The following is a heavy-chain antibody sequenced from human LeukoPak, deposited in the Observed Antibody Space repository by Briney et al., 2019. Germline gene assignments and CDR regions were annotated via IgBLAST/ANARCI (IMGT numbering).Heavy chain of an antibody. J-gene: IGHJ6*03. V-gene: IGHV4-39*07. CDR1: NGSISSFNHY. Sequence: SETLSLTGTISNGSISSFNHYWGWIRQPPGKGLEWIGSLYLSGSTYYNPSLKSRVTISLGASKYQFSLKLSSVTAADTAVYYCARSLYCSTTTCYKDYYYYYMDVWGKGTTVTVSS. CDR3: ARSLYCSTTTCYKDYYYYYMDV. CDR2: LYLSGST. D-gene: IGHD2-2*02.